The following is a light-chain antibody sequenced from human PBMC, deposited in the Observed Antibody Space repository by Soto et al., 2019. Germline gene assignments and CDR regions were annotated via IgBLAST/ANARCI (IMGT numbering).Light chain of an antibody. CDR3: SSFSGSSTPRL. CDR2: EVR. V-gene: IGLV2-14*01. Sequence: QSALTQPASVSGSPGQSITISCSGTSDDIGGYNFVSWYQQHPGKVPKLITYEVRNRPSGVSHRFSGSKSGNTAYLTISGLQAEDEDDYYCSSFSGSSTPRLFGTGTKVTVL. J-gene: IGLJ1*01. CDR1: SDDIGGYNF.